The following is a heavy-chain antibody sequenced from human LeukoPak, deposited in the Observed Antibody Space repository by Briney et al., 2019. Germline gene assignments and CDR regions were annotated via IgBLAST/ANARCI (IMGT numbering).Heavy chain of an antibody. CDR3: ANSRGHGSGNL. V-gene: IGHV3-30*18. Sequence: GGSLRLSCAASGFTLSSYGMHWVRQAPGKGLEWVAVISYDGSNKYYADAVKGRFTISRDNSENTVYLQMDSLRAEDTAVYYCANSRGHGSGNLWGQGTLVTVSS. D-gene: IGHD3-10*01. CDR2: ISYDGSNK. CDR1: GFTLSSYG. J-gene: IGHJ5*02.